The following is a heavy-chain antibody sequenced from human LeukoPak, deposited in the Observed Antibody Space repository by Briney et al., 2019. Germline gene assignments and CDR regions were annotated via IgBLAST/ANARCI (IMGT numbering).Heavy chain of an antibody. V-gene: IGHV3-21*01. CDR2: ISSGTSYI. D-gene: IGHD2-15*01. J-gene: IGHJ6*02. Sequence: GGSLRLSCAASGFTVSSNYMSWVRQAPGKGLEWVSSISSGTSYIYYADSVKGRFTISRDNAKNSLYLQMNSLRAEDTAVYYCARSSDRYGMDVWGQGTTVTVSS. CDR3: ARSSDRYGMDV. CDR1: GFTVSSNY.